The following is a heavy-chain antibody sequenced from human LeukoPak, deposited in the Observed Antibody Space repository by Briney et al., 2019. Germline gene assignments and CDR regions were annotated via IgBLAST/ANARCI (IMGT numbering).Heavy chain of an antibody. J-gene: IGHJ4*02. CDR3: ARAGYYDILTGVDY. CDR2: ISPYNGNS. Sequence: GASVKVSCKPSGYTFNTYGITWVRQAPGQGLEWMGWISPYNGNSNYAQKFQGRVTLTTDTSTGTAYMELRSLRSDDTAVYYCARAGYYDILTGVDYWGQGTLVTVSS. D-gene: IGHD3-9*01. V-gene: IGHV1-18*01. CDR1: GYTFNTYG.